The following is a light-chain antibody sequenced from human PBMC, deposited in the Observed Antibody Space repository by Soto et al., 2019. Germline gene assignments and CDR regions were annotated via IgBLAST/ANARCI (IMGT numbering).Light chain of an antibody. CDR3: ASWDDSLNGVV. J-gene: IGLJ2*01. V-gene: IGLV1-44*01. Sequence: QSVLTQPPSASGTPGQRVTISCSGSSSNIGSHTVNWYQQLPGTAPKLLISTNNQPPSGVPDRFSGSKAGTSASLAISELQSEYEADYYSASWDDSLNGVVFGGGTKLTVL. CDR1: SSNIGSHT. CDR2: TNN.